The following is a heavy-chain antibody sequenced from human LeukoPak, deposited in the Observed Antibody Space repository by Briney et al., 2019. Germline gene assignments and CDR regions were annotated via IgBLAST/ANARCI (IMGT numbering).Heavy chain of an antibody. CDR3: AKGYHPDV. Sequence: GGSLRLSCAASGFTFSSYGMHWVRQAPGKGLEWVAVISYDGSNKYYADSVKGRFTISRDNSKNTLYLQMNSLRAEDTAVYYCAKGYHPDVWGQGTTVTVSS. CDR2: ISYDGSNK. CDR1: GFTFSSYG. J-gene: IGHJ6*02. V-gene: IGHV3-30*18. D-gene: IGHD3-16*02.